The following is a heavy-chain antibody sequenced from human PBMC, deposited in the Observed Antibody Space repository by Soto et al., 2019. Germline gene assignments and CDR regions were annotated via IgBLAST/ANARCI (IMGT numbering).Heavy chain of an antibody. Sequence: EVQGVESGGGLVQPGGSLRLSCAVSGFTVTINYMSWVRQAPGKGLEWVSVIYSGGTIYYADSVKGRFTISRDTSKNTLYLQTNSLRGDDTAVYYCHGYGYWGQGTLVTVSS. J-gene: IGHJ4*02. CDR2: IYSGGTI. CDR1: GFTVTINY. CDR3: HGYGY. D-gene: IGHD5-12*01. V-gene: IGHV3-53*01.